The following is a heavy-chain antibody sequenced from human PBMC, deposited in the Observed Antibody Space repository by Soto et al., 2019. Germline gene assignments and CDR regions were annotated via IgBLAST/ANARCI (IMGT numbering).Heavy chain of an antibody. CDR3: ARDSIGGDYYGLDV. J-gene: IGHJ6*02. CDR1: GGTFSRFE. D-gene: IGHD3-16*01. CDR2: IIPIFGTT. V-gene: IGHV1-69*18. Sequence: QVHLVQSGAEVKKPGSSVKVSCKASGGTFSRFEISWVRQAPGQGLEWMGKIIPIFGTTNYAQKCQGRVTLTANESTGTVYVELSSLRSEDTAVYFCARDSIGGDYYGLDVWGQGTTVTVSS.